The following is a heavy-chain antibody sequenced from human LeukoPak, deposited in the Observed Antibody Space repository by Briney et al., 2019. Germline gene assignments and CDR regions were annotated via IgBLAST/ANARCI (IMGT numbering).Heavy chain of an antibody. CDR3: ARDLQQWLVAYAALDI. CDR2: ISSSSSYI. J-gene: IGHJ3*02. V-gene: IGHV3-21*01. D-gene: IGHD6-19*01. CDR1: GFTFSSYS. Sequence: PGGSLRLSCAASGFTFSSYSMNWVRQAPGKGLEWVSSISSSSSYIYYADSVKSRFTISRDNAKNSLYLQMNSLRAEDTAVYYCARDLQQWLVAYAALDIWGQGTMVTVSS.